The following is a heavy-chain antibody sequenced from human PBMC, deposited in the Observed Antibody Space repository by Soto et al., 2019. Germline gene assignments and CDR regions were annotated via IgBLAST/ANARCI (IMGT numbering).Heavy chain of an antibody. J-gene: IGHJ6*03. V-gene: IGHV4-59*01. CDR1: GGSISSYY. Sequence: QVQLQESGPGLVKPSETLSLTCTVSGGSISSYYWSWIRQPPGKGLEWIGYSYYSGSTRYNPYLESRVTISVDTSKNQFSLKLSSVTAADTAMYYCARSYGSSTICYLHYMDVWGKGTTVTVSS. CDR3: ARSYGSSTICYLHYMDV. D-gene: IGHD2-2*01. CDR2: SYYSGST.